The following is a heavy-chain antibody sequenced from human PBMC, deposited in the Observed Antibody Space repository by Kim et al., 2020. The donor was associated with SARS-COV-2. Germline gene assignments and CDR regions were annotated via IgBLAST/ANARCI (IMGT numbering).Heavy chain of an antibody. CDR1: GYTFTNYA. D-gene: IGHD3-22*01. CDR2: INAGNGNT. CDR3: AREGHEGGYLT. J-gene: IGHJ3*01. Sequence: ASVKVSCKASGYTFTNYAIHWVRQAPGQRFEWMGWINAGNGNTRYSQKLQGRVTITRDTSASAAYMELSSLRSEDTAVYHCAREGHEGGYLTWGQGTMVTDSS. V-gene: IGHV1-3*01.